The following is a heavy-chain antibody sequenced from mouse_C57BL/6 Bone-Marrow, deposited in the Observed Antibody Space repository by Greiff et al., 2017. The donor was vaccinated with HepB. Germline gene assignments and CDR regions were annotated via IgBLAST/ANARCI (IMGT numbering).Heavy chain of an antibody. CDR3: VKAVSSGSSYTWFAY. Sequence: EVKLVESGGGLVQPGASLRLSCAASGFTFNDYQMSWVRQAPGKAPEWLALIRNKANGYTTEYTASVKVRFTISRDNSQNILYLQMNTLRAEDSATYYCVKAVSSGSSYTWFAYWGQGTLVTVSA. CDR2: IRNKANGYTT. J-gene: IGHJ3*01. D-gene: IGHD1-1*01. CDR1: GFTFNDYQ. V-gene: IGHV7-4*01.